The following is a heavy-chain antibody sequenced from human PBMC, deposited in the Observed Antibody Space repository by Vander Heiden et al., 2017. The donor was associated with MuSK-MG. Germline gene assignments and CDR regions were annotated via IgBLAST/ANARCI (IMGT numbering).Heavy chain of an antibody. V-gene: IGHV1-8*01. CDR2: VNPNSDNT. CDR3: ARVGGDCWSGYCDYYYYYYMDV. D-gene: IGHD3-3*01. CDR1: GYTLTSYH. J-gene: IGHJ6*03. Sequence: QVQLVQSGAEVKKPGASVKGSCKASGYTLTSYHINWVRQATGQGIEWMGWVNPNSDNTGDEQKFQSRVTMTRNTSIRTAYMELSSLRSEDTAVYYCARVGGDCWSGYCDYYYYYYMDVWGKGTTVTVSS.